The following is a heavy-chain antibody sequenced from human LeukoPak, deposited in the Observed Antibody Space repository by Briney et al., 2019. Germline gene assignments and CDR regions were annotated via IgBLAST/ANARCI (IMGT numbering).Heavy chain of an antibody. CDR3: ARAAPIVVITTNDAFDI. V-gene: IGHV4-59*12. J-gene: IGHJ3*02. CDR2: IYYSGST. Sequence: SETLSLTCTVSGGSISSYYWSWIRQPPGKGLEWIGYIYYSGSTNYNPSLKSRVTISVDTSKNQFSLKLSSVTAADTAVYYCARAAPIVVITTNDAFDIWGQGTMVTVSS. D-gene: IGHD3-22*01. CDR1: GGSISSYY.